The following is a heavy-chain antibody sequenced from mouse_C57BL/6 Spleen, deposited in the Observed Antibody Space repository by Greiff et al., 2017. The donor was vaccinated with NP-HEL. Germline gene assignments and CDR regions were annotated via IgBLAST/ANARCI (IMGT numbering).Heavy chain of an antibody. D-gene: IGHD1-1*01. Sequence: QVQLQQPGAELVMPGASVKLSCKASGYTFTSYWMHWVKQRPGQGLEWIGEIDPSDSYTNYNQKFKGKSTLTVDKSSSTAYMQLSSLTSEDSAVYYCERLYYGSSSWFAYWGQGTLVTVSA. CDR1: GYTFTSYW. V-gene: IGHV1-69*01. CDR3: ERLYYGSSSWFAY. CDR2: IDPSDSYT. J-gene: IGHJ3*01.